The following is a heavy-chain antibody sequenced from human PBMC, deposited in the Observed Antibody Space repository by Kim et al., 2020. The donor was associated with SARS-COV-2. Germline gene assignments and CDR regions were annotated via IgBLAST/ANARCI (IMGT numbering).Heavy chain of an antibody. CDR2: IYYSGST. J-gene: IGHJ4*02. D-gene: IGHD3-3*01. CDR1: GGSISSGGYY. Sequence: SETLSLTCTVSGGSISSGGYYWSWIRQHPGKGLEWIGYIYYSGSTYYNPSLKSRVTISVDTSKNQFSLKLSSVTAADTAVYYCAREQTYYDFWSGYLRGAAFDYWGQGTLVTVSS. CDR3: AREQTYYDFWSGYLRGAAFDY. V-gene: IGHV4-31*03.